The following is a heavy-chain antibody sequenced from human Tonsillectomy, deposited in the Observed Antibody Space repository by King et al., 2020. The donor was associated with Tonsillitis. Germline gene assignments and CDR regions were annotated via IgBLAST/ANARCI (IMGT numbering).Heavy chain of an antibody. CDR1: GYTFTNYG. CDR3: ARDLWLYSRGDASDI. J-gene: IGHJ3*02. CDR2: ISAYNGNT. Sequence: VQLVQSGVEVKKPGASVKVSCKASGYTFTNYGISWVRQAPGQGLEWMGWISAYNGNTDYAQKFQDRVTMTTDTSTSTAYMELRSLRSGDTAVYYCARDLWLYSRGDASDIWGQGTLVTVSS. V-gene: IGHV1-18*01. D-gene: IGHD3-22*01.